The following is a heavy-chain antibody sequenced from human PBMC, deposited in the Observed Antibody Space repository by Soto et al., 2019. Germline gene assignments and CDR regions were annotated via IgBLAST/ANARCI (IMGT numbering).Heavy chain of an antibody. CDR3: ARSREFDY. V-gene: IGHV4-30-2*01. J-gene: IGHJ4*02. CDR2: IFPSGTT. Sequence: QVQLREFGSGLVKPLETLSLTCGVSGGSLSGATYSWNWIRQPPGKGLEWIGYIFPSGTTYYNPSLKSRVTISIDVPKNQFSLSLRSFTAPDTAVYYCARSREFDYWRQGTQVSVS. CDR1: GGSLSGATYS.